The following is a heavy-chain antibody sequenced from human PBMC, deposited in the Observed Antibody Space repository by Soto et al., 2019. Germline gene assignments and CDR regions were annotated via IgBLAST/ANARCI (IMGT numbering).Heavy chain of an antibody. CDR2: MNPNSGNT. J-gene: IGHJ6*02. Sequence: ASLKVSCKASGYTFTSYDINWVRQATGQGLEWMGWMNPNSGNTGYAQKFQGRVTMTRNTSISTAYMELSSLRSEDTAVYYCARNGDQLLFRGGMDVWGQGTTVTVSS. D-gene: IGHD2-2*01. CDR3: ARNGDQLLFRGGMDV. CDR1: GYTFTSYD. V-gene: IGHV1-8*01.